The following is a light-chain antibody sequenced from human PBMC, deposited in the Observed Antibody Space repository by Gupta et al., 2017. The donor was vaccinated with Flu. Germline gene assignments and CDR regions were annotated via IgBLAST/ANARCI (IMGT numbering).Light chain of an antibody. CDR2: AAS. CDR1: QGHSNY. CDR3: QKDNNAPNT. Sequence: PSSLAATVGCRVTITCRASQGHSNYLAWYQRKPGQVPKLLIYAASTRQSGVPSRFIGSGSGTDFTLTISSLQAEDVATYYCQKDNNAPNTFGQGTKLEI. V-gene: IGKV1-27*01. J-gene: IGKJ2*01.